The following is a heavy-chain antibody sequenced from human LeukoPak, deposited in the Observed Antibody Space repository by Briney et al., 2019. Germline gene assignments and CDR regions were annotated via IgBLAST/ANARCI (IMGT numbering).Heavy chain of an antibody. J-gene: IGHJ4*02. D-gene: IGHD3-22*01. V-gene: IGHV1-69*06. Sequence: ASVKVSCKASGGTFSSYAISWVRQAPGQGLEWMGGIIPIFGTANYAQKFQGRVTITADKSTSTAYMELSSLRSEDTAVYYCAPIPTYDSSGYYQYWGQGTLVTVSS. CDR2: IIPIFGTA. CDR3: APIPTYDSSGYYQY. CDR1: GGTFSSYA.